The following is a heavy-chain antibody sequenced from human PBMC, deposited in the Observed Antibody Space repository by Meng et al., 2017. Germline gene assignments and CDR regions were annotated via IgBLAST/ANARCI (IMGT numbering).Heavy chain of an antibody. V-gene: IGHV4-31*03. Sequence: QVQPEKQGPGTEKPHAPLFDTSTVTGGSSSSGGDCQGWIRPPQGKGLEWIGYIYPSGSTHYNPSQESRVTISIDTSKNQLSLELSSVTAADTAVYYCARDVTGHYYFDYWGQGTLVTVSS. CDR2: IYPSGST. J-gene: IGHJ4*02. CDR3: ARDVTGHYYFDY. CDR1: GGSSSSGGDC. D-gene: IGHD2-21*02.